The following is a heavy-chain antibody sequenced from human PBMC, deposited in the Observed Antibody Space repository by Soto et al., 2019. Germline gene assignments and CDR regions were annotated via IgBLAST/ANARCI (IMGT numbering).Heavy chain of an antibody. Sequence: QVPLVQSGAEVKKPGASVKVSCKASGYTFTGYYMHWVRQAPGQGLEWMGWINPNSGGTNYAQKFQGWVTMTRDTSISTAYMELSRLRSDDTAVYYCARTPSCSGGSRYSNWFDPWGQGTLVTVSS. D-gene: IGHD2-15*01. CDR2: INPNSGGT. CDR1: GYTFTGYY. V-gene: IGHV1-2*04. J-gene: IGHJ5*02. CDR3: ARTPSCSGGSRYSNWFDP.